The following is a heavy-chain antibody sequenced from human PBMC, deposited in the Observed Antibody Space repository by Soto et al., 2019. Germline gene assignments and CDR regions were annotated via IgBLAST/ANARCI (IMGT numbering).Heavy chain of an antibody. J-gene: IGHJ1*01. CDR3: ARAFYDSSGYYWGDAEYFQH. CDR2: IYYSGST. D-gene: IGHD3-22*01. Sequence: QVQLQESGPGLVKPSQTLSLTCTVSGGSISSGDYYWSWIRQPPGKGLEWIGYIYYSGSTYYNPSLKSRVTISVDTSKNQFSLKLSSVTAADTAVYYCARAFYDSSGYYWGDAEYFQHWGQGTLVTVSS. CDR1: GGSISSGDYY. V-gene: IGHV4-30-4*01.